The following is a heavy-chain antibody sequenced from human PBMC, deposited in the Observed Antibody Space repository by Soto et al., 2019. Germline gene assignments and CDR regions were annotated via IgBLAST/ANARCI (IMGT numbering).Heavy chain of an antibody. CDR2: INHSGST. Sequence: PSETLSITCAVYGGSFSGYYWSWIRQPPGKGLEWIGEINHSGSTNYNPSLKSRVTISVDTSKNQFSLKLSSVTAADSSVYYCARVDCSGGSCYYYFDYWGQGTLVTVSS. CDR3: ARVDCSGGSCYYYFDY. V-gene: IGHV4-34*01. J-gene: IGHJ4*02. D-gene: IGHD2-15*01. CDR1: GGSFSGYY.